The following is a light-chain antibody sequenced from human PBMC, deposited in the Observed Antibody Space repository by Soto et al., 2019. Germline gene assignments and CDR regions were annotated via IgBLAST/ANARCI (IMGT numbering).Light chain of an antibody. CDR2: MAS. CDR1: QSIHTW. CDR3: QQYNSYSLT. Sequence: IQMTQSPSTLAASLGDGVTITCRASQSIHTWLAWYQKKPGKAPEALIYMASTLESGVPSRFSGSGSGTEFTLTISSLQPDDFATYYCQQYNSYSLTFGPGTKV. J-gene: IGKJ3*01. V-gene: IGKV1-5*03.